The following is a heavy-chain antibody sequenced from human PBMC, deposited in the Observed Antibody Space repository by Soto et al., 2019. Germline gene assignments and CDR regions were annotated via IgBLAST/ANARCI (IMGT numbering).Heavy chain of an antibody. CDR3: ATIRVRGGPLRFED. Sequence: QVQLVQSGAEVRKPGSSVKVSCKTSGGLISKYSFNWVRQAPGPGLEWMGGVLPSSGSTDYAQKFQGRLTITADRSTSTVYMELSRLRSDDTAKYYCATIRVRGGPLRFEDGGQGMLISVSS. D-gene: IGHD5-12*01. J-gene: IGHJ4*01. V-gene: IGHV1-69*06. CDR2: VLPSSGST. CDR1: GGLISKYS.